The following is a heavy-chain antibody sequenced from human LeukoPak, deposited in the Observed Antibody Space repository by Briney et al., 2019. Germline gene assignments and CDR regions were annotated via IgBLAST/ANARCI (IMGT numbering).Heavy chain of an antibody. CDR3: ARGPLGYCSGGSCYWFDP. CDR2: IYYTGST. J-gene: IGHJ5*02. CDR1: GGSISNYY. V-gene: IGHV4-59*12. D-gene: IGHD2-15*01. Sequence: PSETLSLTCTVSGGSISNYYWSWIWKPPGKGLEWIAYIYYTGSTNYNPSLHSRITMSVNTSKNQFSLKLDSVTAADTAVYYCARGPLGYCSGGSCYWFDPWGQGTLVTVSS.